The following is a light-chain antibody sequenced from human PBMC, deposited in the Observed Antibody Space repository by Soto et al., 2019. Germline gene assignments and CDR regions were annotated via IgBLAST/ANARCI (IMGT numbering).Light chain of an antibody. Sequence: DIQMTQSPSTLSASVGDRVTITCRASQSIRSWLAWYQQKPGKGPNLLIYKASTLEGGVPSRFGGSGSGTEFTLAIASLQPDDFATYYCQQYHIYPLTFGGGTKVEIK. CDR1: QSIRSW. CDR2: KAS. J-gene: IGKJ4*01. CDR3: QQYHIYPLT. V-gene: IGKV1-5*03.